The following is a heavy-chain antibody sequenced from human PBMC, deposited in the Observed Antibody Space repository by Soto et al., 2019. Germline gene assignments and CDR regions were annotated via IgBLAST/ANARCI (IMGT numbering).Heavy chain of an antibody. D-gene: IGHD6-19*01. V-gene: IGHV1-3*01. J-gene: IGHJ3*02. CDR2: INAGNGNT. CDR3: ARDPAPTSGLHGVDVFDI. Sequence: ASVKVSCKASGYTFTSYAMHWVRQAPGQRLEWMGWINAGNGNTKYSQKFQGRVTITRDTSASTAYMELSSLRSEDTAEYYCARDPAPTSGLHGVDVFDIWGQGTMVTVSS. CDR1: GYTFTSYA.